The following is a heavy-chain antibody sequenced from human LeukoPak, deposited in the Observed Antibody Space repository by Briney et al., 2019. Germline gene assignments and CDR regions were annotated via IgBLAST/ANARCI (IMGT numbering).Heavy chain of an antibody. V-gene: IGHV4-39*01. CDR1: GGSISSSSYY. CDR2: IYYSGST. D-gene: IGHD3-10*01. CDR3: ETLPKVPGELLSES. J-gene: IGHJ5*02. Sequence: PSETLSLTCTVSGGSISSSSYYWGWIRQPPGKGLEWIGSIYYSGSTYYHPSLKSRVTISADTSKSQFSLKLSSLTAADTAVYHCETLPKVPGELLSESWGQGTLVTVSS.